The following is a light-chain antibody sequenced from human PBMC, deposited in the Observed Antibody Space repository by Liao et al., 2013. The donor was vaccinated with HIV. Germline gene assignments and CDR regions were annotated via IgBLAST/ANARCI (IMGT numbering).Light chain of an antibody. V-gene: IGLV3-1*01. J-gene: IGLJ1*01. CDR1: KLGDKY. CDR2: QDI. Sequence: SYELTQPPSVSVSPGQTASITCSGDKLGDKYVCWYQQKPGQSPVMVIYQDIQRPSGIPERFSGSNSGNTATLTISGTQAMDEAAYFCQAWDGDTAVFGTGTRITVL. CDR3: QAWDGDTAV.